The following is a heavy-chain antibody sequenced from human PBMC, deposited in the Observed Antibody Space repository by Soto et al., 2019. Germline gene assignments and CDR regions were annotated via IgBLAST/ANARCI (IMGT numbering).Heavy chain of an antibody. D-gene: IGHD5-18*01. Sequence: PGGSLRLSCAASGFTFSSYSMNWVRQAPGKGLEWVSSISSSSSYIYYADSVKGRFTISRDNAKNSLYLQMNSLRAEDTAVYYCATKHSGYSYGYVDYWGQGTLVTVSS. V-gene: IGHV3-21*01. CDR3: ATKHSGYSYGYVDY. CDR2: ISSSSSYI. CDR1: GFTFSSYS. J-gene: IGHJ4*02.